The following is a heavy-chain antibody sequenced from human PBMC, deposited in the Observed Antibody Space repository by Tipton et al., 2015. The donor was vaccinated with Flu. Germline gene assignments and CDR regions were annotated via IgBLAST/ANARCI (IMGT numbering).Heavy chain of an antibody. CDR2: INHRGSA. CDR1: GGSMSSSSYL. CDR3: SRQGRSSGWYQALNWFDP. J-gene: IGHJ5*02. V-gene: IGHV4-39*01. D-gene: IGHD6-13*01. Sequence: GLVKPSETLSLSCTVSGGSMSSSSYLWGWIRQPPGKGLEWIGSINHRGSAYYSPSLKSRVTISVDTSMNHFSLKLSSVTAADTAVYYCSRQGRSSGWYQALNWFDPWGQGTLVTVAS.